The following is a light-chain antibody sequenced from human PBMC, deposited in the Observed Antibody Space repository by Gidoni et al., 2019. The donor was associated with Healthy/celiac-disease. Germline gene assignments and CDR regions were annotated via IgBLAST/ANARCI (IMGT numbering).Light chain of an antibody. CDR2: DAS. Sequence: EIVLTQSPATLSLYPGERATLSCRASQSVSSYLAWYQQKPGQAPRLLIYDASNRATGIPARFSGSWSGTDFTLTISSLEPEDFAVYYCQQRSNWPPTFGQGTKVEIK. J-gene: IGKJ1*01. V-gene: IGKV3-11*01. CDR3: QQRSNWPPT. CDR1: QSVSSY.